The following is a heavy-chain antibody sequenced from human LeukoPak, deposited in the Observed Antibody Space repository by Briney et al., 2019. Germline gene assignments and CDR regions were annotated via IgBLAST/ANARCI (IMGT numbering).Heavy chain of an antibody. CDR2: IIPIFGTP. CDR1: GFTLTSHY. V-gene: IGHV1-69*13. J-gene: IGHJ3*02. Sequence: ASVKVSCVASGFTLTSHYMHWVRQAPGQGLEWMGGIIPIFGTPNYAQKFQGRVTITADESTSTAYLELSSLRSEDTAVYYCARAPPGGPRRAFDIWGQGTMVTVSS. CDR3: ARAPPGGPRRAFDI. D-gene: IGHD4-23*01.